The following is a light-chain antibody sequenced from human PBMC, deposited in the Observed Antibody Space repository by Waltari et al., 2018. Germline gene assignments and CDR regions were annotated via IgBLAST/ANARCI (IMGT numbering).Light chain of an antibody. CDR1: QGISSY. CDR2: AAS. J-gene: IGKJ3*01. Sequence: DIQLTQSPSFLSASVGARVTITCRASQGISSYLAWYQQKPGKAPKLLIYAASTLQSGVPSRFSGSGSGTEFTLTISSLQPEDFATYYCQQVNSYPQAFGPGTKVDIK. CDR3: QQVNSYPQA. V-gene: IGKV1-9*01.